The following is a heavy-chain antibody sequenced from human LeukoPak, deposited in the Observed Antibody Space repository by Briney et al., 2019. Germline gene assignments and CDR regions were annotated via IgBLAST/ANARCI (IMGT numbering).Heavy chain of an antibody. CDR2: IYPGDSDT. D-gene: IGHD6-13*01. CDR3: ARKKAPYSSSWYGFDY. CDR1: GYSFTSYW. V-gene: IGHV5-51*01. J-gene: IGHJ4*02. Sequence: GESLKISCKGSGYSFTSYWIGWVRQMPGEGLEWMGIIYPGDSDTRYSPSFQGQVTISADKSISTAYLQWSSLKASDTAMYYCARKKAPYSSSWYGFDYWGQGTLVTVSS.